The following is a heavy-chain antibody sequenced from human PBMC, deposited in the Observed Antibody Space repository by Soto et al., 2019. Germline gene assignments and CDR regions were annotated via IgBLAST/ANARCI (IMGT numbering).Heavy chain of an antibody. Sequence: TVGSLRLSCAASGFTFNNYAMSWVRQAPGKGLEWVSGISGSGTYTYFADSVRGRFTISRDNSKNTLFLQMSSLRAEDTAIYYCAKSASGYYKLIDYWGQGTLVTVSS. D-gene: IGHD5-12*01. CDR2: ISGSGTYT. J-gene: IGHJ4*02. CDR3: AKSASGYYKLIDY. V-gene: IGHV3-23*01. CDR1: GFTFNNYA.